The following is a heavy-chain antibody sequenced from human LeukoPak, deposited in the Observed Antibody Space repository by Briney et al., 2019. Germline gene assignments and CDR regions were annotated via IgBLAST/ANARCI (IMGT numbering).Heavy chain of an antibody. CDR1: GGSFSGYY. D-gene: IGHD4-23*01. CDR3: ARHLGYGGNSVDY. V-gene: IGHV4-34*01. J-gene: IGHJ4*02. CDR2: INHSGST. Sequence: PSETLSLTCAVYGGSFSGYYWSWIRQPPGKGLEWIGEINHSGSTNYNPSLKSRVTVSVDTSKNQFSLKLSSVTAADTAVYYCARHLGYGGNSVDYWGQGTLVTVSS.